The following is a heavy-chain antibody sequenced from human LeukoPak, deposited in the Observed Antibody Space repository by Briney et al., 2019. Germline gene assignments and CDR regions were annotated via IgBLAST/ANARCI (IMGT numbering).Heavy chain of an antibody. CDR3: ARILSVGDRGFDAFDI. CDR1: GFSLSTTGMC. V-gene: IGHV2-70*01. J-gene: IGHJ3*02. D-gene: IGHD3-16*01. Sequence: SGPTLVNPTQTLTLTCTFSGFSLSTTGMCVACIRQPPGQALEWLALIDWDDDKFYSTSLKTRLTISKDTSNNQVVLTMTNMDPVDTATYYCARILSVGDRGFDAFDIWGPGTMVTVSS. CDR2: IDWDDDK.